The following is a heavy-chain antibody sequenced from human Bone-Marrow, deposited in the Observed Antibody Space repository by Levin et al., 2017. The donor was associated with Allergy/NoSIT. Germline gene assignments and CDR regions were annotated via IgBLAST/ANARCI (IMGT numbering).Heavy chain of an antibody. J-gene: IGHJ4*02. CDR1: GFTFSSYS. D-gene: IGHD1-26*01. CDR2: ISSSSSYI. CDR3: ARAPGGVGATAWVGFFDY. Sequence: GESLKISCAASGFTFSSYSMNWVRQAPGKGLEWVSSISSSSSYIYYADSVKGRFTISRDNAKNSLYLQMNSLRAEDTAVYYCARAPGGVGATAWVGFFDYWGQGTLVTVSS. V-gene: IGHV3-21*01.